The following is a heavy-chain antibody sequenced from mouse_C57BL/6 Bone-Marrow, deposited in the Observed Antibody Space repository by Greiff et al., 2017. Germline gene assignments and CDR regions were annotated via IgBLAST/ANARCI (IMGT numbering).Heavy chain of an antibody. CDR2: IYPRSGNT. Sequence: QVQLQQSGAELARPGASVKLSCKASGYTFTSYGISWVKQRTGQGLEWIGEIYPRSGNTYYNEKFKGKATLTADKSSSTAYMELRSLTSEDSAVYFCAREIDSSGYYAMDDWGQGTSVTVSS. CDR1: GYTFTSYG. J-gene: IGHJ4*01. CDR3: AREIDSSGYYAMDD. V-gene: IGHV1-81*01. D-gene: IGHD3-2*02.